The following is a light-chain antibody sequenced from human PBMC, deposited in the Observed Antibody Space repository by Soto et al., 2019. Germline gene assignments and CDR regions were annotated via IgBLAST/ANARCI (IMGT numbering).Light chain of an antibody. V-gene: IGKV3-20*01. J-gene: IGKJ5*01. CDR1: QTIASRD. CDR2: RTF. Sequence: EIVLTQSPGTLSLSPGERATLSCRASQTIASRDLAWYQHQPGQAPRLLIYRTFARAPGIPDRFSGGGSGTDFTLTISRREREDFAVYYCQQYDTSPPTVGQGTRLDIK. CDR3: QQYDTSPPT.